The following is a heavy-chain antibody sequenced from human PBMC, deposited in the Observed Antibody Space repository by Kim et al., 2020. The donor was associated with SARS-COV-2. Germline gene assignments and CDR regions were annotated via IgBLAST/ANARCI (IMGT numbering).Heavy chain of an antibody. Sequence: ASVKVSCKASGYTFTSYDINWVRQATGQGLEWMGWMNPNGGNTGYAQKFQGRVTMTRNTSINTAYMELSSLKSEDTAVYYCARSLSDLYYYFGLDVWGQGTTVTVSS. D-gene: IGHD2-8*01. J-gene: IGHJ6*02. CDR2: MNPNGGNT. V-gene: IGHV1-8*01. CDR3: ARSLSDLYYYFGLDV. CDR1: GYTFTSYD.